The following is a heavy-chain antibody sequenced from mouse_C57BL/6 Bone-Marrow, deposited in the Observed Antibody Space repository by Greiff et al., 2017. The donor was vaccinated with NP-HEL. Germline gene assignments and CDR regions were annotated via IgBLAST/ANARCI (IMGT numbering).Heavy chain of an antibody. CDR3: ARRTYGYGGFAY. V-gene: IGHV3-6*01. CDR2: ISYDGSN. J-gene: IGHJ3*01. CDR1: GYSITSGYY. D-gene: IGHD2-2*01. Sequence: VQLQQSGPGLVKPSQSLSLTCSVTGYSITSGYYWNWIRQFPGNKLEWMGYISYDGSNNYNPSLKNRISITRDTSKNQFFLKLNSVTTEDTATYYCARRTYGYGGFAYWGQGTLVTVSA.